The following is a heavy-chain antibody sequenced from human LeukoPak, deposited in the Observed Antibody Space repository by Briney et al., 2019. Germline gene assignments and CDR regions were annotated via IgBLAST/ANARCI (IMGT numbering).Heavy chain of an antibody. CDR2: IWHDGSNK. CDR3: ARAKGTLGYCSGGSCYAFGELDY. D-gene: IGHD2-15*01. J-gene: IGHJ4*02. Sequence: PGGSLRLSCAASGFTFSSYGMHWVRQAPGKGLEWVAVIWHDGSNKYYADSVKGRFTISRDNSKNTLYLQMNSLRAEDTAVYYCARAKGTLGYCSGGSCYAFGELDYWGQGTLVTVSS. CDR1: GFTFSSYG. V-gene: IGHV3-33*01.